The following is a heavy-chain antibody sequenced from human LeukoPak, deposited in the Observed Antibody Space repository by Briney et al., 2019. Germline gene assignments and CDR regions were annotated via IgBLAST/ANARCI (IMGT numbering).Heavy chain of an antibody. CDR1: GFTFSSYA. D-gene: IGHD6-13*01. CDR3: AKAPQQLVLWYYYGMDV. Sequence: GGSLRLSCAASGFTFSSYAMSSVRQAPGKRLGWVSAISGSGGSTYYADTVKGRFTISRDNSKNTLYLQMNSLRAEDTAVYYCAKAPQQLVLWYYYGMDVWGQGTTVTVSS. J-gene: IGHJ6*02. CDR2: ISGSGGST. V-gene: IGHV3-23*01.